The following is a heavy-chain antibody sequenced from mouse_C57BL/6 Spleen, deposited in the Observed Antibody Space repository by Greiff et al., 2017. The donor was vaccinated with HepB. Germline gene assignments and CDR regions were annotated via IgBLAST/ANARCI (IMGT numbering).Heavy chain of an antibody. CDR3: ARDSYYDYAWFAY. Sequence: EVKLVESVAELVRPGASVKLSCTASGFNIKNTYMHWVMQRPEQGLEWIGRIDPANGNTKYAPKFQGKATITADTSSNTAYLQLSSLTAEDTAIYYCARDSYYDYAWFAYWGQGTLVTVSA. CDR1: GFNIKNTY. D-gene: IGHD2-4*01. V-gene: IGHV14-3*01. J-gene: IGHJ3*01. CDR2: IDPANGNT.